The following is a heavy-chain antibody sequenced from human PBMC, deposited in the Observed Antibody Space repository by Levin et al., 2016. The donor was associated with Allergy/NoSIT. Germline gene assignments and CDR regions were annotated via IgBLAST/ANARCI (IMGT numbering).Heavy chain of an antibody. D-gene: IGHD1-26*01. V-gene: IGHV3-21*01. CDR3: AREEVSYPEYYYYYGMDV. J-gene: IGHJ6*02. CDR2: ISSSSSYI. Sequence: WIRQPPGKGLEWVSSISSSSSYIYYADSVKGRFTISRDNAKNSLYLQMNSLRAEDTAVYYCAREEVSYPEYYYYYGMDVWGQGTTVTVSS.